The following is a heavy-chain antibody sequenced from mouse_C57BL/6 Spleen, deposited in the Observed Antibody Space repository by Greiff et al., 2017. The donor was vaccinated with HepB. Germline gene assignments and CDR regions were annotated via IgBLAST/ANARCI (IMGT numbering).Heavy chain of an antibody. CDR1: GFSLTSYG. CDR3: ARVATVVDFDY. D-gene: IGHD1-1*01. Sequence: VQRVESGPGLVQPSQSLSITCTVSGFSLTSYGVHWVRQSPGKGLEWLGVIWSGGNTDYNAAFISRLSISKDNSKSQVFFKMNSLQADDTAIYYCARVATVVDFDYWGQGTTLTVSS. CDR2: IWSGGNT. J-gene: IGHJ2*01. V-gene: IGHV2-2*01.